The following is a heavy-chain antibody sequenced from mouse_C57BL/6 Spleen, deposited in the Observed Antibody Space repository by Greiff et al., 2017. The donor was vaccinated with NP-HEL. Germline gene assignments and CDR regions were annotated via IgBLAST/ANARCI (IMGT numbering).Heavy chain of an antibody. J-gene: IGHJ1*03. D-gene: IGHD2-4*01. V-gene: IGHV1-39*01. CDR2: INPNYGTT. CDR1: GYSFTDYY. CDR3: ASAYDYDWYFDV. Sequence: VQLQQSGPELVKPGASVKISCKASGYSFTDYYMNWVKQSNGKSLEWIGVINPNYGTTSYNQKFKGKATLTVDQSSSTASMQLNTLTSTDSAVYSCASAYDYDWYFDVWGTGTTVTVSS.